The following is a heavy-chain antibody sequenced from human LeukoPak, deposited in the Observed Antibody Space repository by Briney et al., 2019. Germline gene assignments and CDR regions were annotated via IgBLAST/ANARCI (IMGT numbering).Heavy chain of an antibody. CDR3: ARGLSSSLAPNNWFDP. D-gene: IGHD6-6*01. CDR2: INPNSGGT. V-gene: IGHV1-2*06. J-gene: IGHJ5*02. CDR1: GYTFTGYY. Sequence: ASVKVSCKASGYTFTGYYMHWVRQAPGQGLEWMGRINPNSGGTNYAQKFQGRVTMTRDTSISTAYMGLSRLRSDDTAVYYCARGLSSSLAPNNWFDPWGQGTLVTVSS.